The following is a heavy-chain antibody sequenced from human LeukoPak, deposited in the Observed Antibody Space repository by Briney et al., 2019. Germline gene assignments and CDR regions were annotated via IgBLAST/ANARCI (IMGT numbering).Heavy chain of an antibody. Sequence: GASVEVSCKASGYTFTSYDINWVRQATGQGLEWMGWMNPNSGNTGYAQKFQGRVTMTRNTSISTAYMELSSLRPEDTAVYYCARGGILWFGELLYYFDYWGQGTLVTVSS. CDR2: MNPNSGNT. CDR1: GYTFTSYD. V-gene: IGHV1-8*01. D-gene: IGHD3-10*01. J-gene: IGHJ4*02. CDR3: ARGGILWFGELLYYFDY.